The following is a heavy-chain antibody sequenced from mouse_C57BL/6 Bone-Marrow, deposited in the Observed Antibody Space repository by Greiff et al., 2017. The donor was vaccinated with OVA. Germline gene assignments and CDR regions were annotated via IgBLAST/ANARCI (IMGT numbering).Heavy chain of an antibody. CDR2: INPNNGGT. J-gene: IGHJ2*01. V-gene: IGHV1-26*01. Sequence: VQLQQSGPELVKPGASVKISCKASGYTFTDYYMNWVKQSHGKSLEWIGDINPNNGGTSYNQKFKGKATLTVDKSSSTAYMELRSLTSEDSAVYYCARSYYGYDADYWGQGTTLTVSS. CDR3: ARSYYGYDADY. D-gene: IGHD2-9*01. CDR1: GYTFTDYY.